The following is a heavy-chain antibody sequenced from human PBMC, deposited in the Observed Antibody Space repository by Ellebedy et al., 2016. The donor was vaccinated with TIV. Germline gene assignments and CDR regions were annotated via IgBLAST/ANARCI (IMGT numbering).Heavy chain of an antibody. CDR3: ARDSARTYYYDSSGYFDY. CDR2: IWYDGSNK. D-gene: IGHD3-22*01. V-gene: IGHV3-33*01. Sequence: GGSLRLFCAASGFTFSSYGMHWVRQAPGKGLEWVAVIWYDGSNKYYADSVKGRFTISRDNSKNTLYLQMNSLRAEDTAVYYCARDSARTYYYDSSGYFDYWGQGTLVTVSS. J-gene: IGHJ4*02. CDR1: GFTFSSYG.